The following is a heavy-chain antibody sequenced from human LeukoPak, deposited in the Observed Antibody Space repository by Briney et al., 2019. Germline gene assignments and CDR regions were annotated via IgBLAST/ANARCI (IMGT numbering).Heavy chain of an antibody. Sequence: SETLSLTCTVSGGSINNYYWNWIRQPPGKGLEWIGFIYSSGTTNYNPSLKSRVTMSVDTSKNQFSLKLSSVTAADTAVYYCARDGYYYDSSGYYHLDYWGQGTLVTVSS. CDR2: IYSSGTT. CDR1: GGSINNYY. V-gene: IGHV4-4*07. CDR3: ARDGYYYDSSGYYHLDY. D-gene: IGHD3-22*01. J-gene: IGHJ4*02.